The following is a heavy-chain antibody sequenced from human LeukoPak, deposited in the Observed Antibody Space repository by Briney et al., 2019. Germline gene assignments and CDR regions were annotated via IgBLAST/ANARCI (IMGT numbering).Heavy chain of an antibody. CDR3: ARSIPYGTTWYGRSDY. Sequence: GGSLRLSCAASGFTVSSNYMSWVRQAPGKGLEWVSVIYSGGSTYYADSVKGRFTISRDNSKNTLYLQMNSLRAEDTAVYYCARSIPYGTTWYGRSDYWGQGTLVTVSS. CDR1: GFTVSSNY. D-gene: IGHD6-13*01. J-gene: IGHJ4*02. CDR2: IYSGGST. V-gene: IGHV3-53*01.